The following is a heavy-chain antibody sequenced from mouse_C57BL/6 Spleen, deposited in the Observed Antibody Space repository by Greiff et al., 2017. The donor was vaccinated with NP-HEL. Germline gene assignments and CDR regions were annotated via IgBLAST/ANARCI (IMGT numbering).Heavy chain of an antibody. CDR2: IDPEDGET. Sequence: VQLKESGAELVKPGASVKLSCTASGFNIKDYYMHWVKQRTEQGLEWIGRIDPEDGETKYAPKFQGKATITADTSSNPAYLQLSSLTSEDTAVYYCARGTITTVEGAWFAYWGQGTLVTVSA. J-gene: IGHJ3*01. CDR3: ARGTITTVEGAWFAY. CDR1: GFNIKDYY. D-gene: IGHD1-1*01. V-gene: IGHV14-2*01.